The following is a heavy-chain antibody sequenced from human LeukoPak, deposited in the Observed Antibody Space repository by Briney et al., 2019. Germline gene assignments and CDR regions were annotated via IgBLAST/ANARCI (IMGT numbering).Heavy chain of an antibody. V-gene: IGHV3-23*01. CDR1: GFTFSSYG. D-gene: IGHD3-10*01. CDR3: AKDHEDGDGMDV. Sequence: GGSLRLSCAASGFTFSSYGMPWVRQAPGKGLEWVSAISGSGGSTYYADSVKGRFTISRDNSKNTLYLQMNSLRAEDTAVYYCAKDHEDGDGMDVWGQGTTVTVSS. J-gene: IGHJ6*02. CDR2: ISGSGGST.